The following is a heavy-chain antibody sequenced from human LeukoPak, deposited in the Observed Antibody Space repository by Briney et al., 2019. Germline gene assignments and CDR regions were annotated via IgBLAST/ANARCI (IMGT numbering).Heavy chain of an antibody. Sequence: GGSLRLSCAASGFTFSSYAMNWVRQSPGKGLEWVSAVCGGDAGTSYADSVKGRFTISRDNSKNTLYLQMNSLRADDTAVYYCAKNRGGSYYSGSDYWGQGTLVTVSS. CDR2: VCGGDAGT. V-gene: IGHV3-23*01. CDR3: AKNRGGSYYSGSDY. D-gene: IGHD1-26*01. CDR1: GFTFSSYA. J-gene: IGHJ4*02.